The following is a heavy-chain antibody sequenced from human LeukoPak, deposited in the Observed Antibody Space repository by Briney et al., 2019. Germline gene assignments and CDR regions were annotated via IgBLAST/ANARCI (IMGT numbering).Heavy chain of an antibody. V-gene: IGHV3-53*01. CDR3: AREGGVVVADSWYFDL. CDR2: IYSGGST. Sequence: GWSLRLSCAASGFTFSDYYMSWIRQAPGKGLEWVSVIYSGGSTYYADSVKGRFTITRDNSKNTLYLQMNSLRAEDTAVYYCAREGGVVVADSWYFDLWGRGTLVTVSS. D-gene: IGHD3-22*01. J-gene: IGHJ2*01. CDR1: GFTFSDYY.